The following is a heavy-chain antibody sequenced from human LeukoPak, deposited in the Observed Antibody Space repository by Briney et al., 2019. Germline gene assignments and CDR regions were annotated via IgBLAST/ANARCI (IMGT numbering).Heavy chain of an antibody. D-gene: IGHD4-11*01. V-gene: IGHV4-30-2*01. J-gene: IGHJ4*02. Sequence: SQTLSLTCAVSGGSISSGGYSWTWIRQPPGKGLEWIGYIYHSGSTYYNPSLKSRVTISVDKSKNQFSLKLNSVTAADTAVYYCARERASNSVFDYWGRGTLVTVSS. CDR1: GGSISSGGYS. CDR2: IYHSGST. CDR3: ARERASNSVFDY.